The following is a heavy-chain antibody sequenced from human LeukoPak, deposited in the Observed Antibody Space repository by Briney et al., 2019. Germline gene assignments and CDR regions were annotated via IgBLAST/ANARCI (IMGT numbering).Heavy chain of an antibody. CDR1: GFIFTTYA. J-gene: IGHJ4*02. V-gene: IGHV3-23*01. Sequence: GGSLRLSCAASGFIFTTYAMSWVRQAPGKGLEWVSAISNTGDSTYHADSVKGRFTISRDNSKNTLFLQMNSLRAEDTAVYYCAKDNDPRAYSAYDSYDYWGQGTLVTVSS. CDR2: ISNTGDST. CDR3: AKDNDPRAYSAYDSYDY. D-gene: IGHD5-12*01.